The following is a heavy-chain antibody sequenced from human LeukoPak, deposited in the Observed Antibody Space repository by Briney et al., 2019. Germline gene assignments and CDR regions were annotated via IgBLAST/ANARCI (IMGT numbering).Heavy chain of an antibody. Sequence: GGSLRLSCAASGFTFSSYGMHWVRQAPGKGLEWVAFIRYDGSNKYYADSVKGRFTISRDNSKNTLYLQMNSLRAEDTAVYYCAKDRGARGVVPIDYWGQGTLVTVSS. J-gene: IGHJ4*02. V-gene: IGHV3-30*02. CDR2: IRYDGSNK. CDR3: AKDRGARGVVPIDY. CDR1: GFTFSSYG. D-gene: IGHD3-10*01.